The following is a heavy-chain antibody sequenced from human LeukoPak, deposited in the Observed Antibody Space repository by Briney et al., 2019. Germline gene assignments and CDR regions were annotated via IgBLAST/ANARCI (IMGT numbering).Heavy chain of an antibody. D-gene: IGHD1-20*01. J-gene: IGHJ4*01. V-gene: IGHV4-34*01. CDR2: INHSGSS. CDR1: NGSFSGYF. CDR3: ARGRGYNWDQIYFVY. Sequence: SETLSLTCAVPNGSFSGYFWSWLRQPPGKGLECIGDINHSGSSHYTPSLKNRAVMSIDTSKNEFSLRLTPVTAADTAVYYCARGRGYNWDQIYFVYWGHGTLVTVSS.